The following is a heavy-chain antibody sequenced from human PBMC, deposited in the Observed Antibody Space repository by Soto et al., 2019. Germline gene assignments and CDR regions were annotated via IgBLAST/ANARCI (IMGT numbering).Heavy chain of an antibody. J-gene: IGHJ4*02. CDR2: INGDGSDT. CDR1: GFTFSTYW. D-gene: IGHD5-18*01. Sequence: PGGSLRLSCAASGFTFSTYWMHWVRQAPGKGLVWVSRINGDGSDTVYTDFVKGRFTISRDNFKNTLYLQMNSLRAEDTAVYYCARGYSYTQPVFDYWGLGTLVTVSS. CDR3: ARGYSYTQPVFDY. V-gene: IGHV3-74*01.